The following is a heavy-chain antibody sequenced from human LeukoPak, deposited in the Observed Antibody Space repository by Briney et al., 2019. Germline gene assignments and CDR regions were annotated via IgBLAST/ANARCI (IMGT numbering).Heavy chain of an antibody. V-gene: IGHV1-18*04. CDR2: ISVYNGDT. J-gene: IGHJ4*02. Sequence: ASVKVSCKASGYTFTSYGISWVRQAPGQGRGRMGWISVYNGDTNSAQKLQGRVTMTTDTSTSIAYMELRSLGSDDTPVYYCARRGGYSGYDAMIDYWGQGTLVTVSS. CDR1: GYTFTSYG. CDR3: ARRGGYSGYDAMIDY. D-gene: IGHD5-12*01.